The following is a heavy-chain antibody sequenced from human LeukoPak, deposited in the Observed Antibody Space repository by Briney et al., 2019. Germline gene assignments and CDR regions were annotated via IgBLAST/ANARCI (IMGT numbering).Heavy chain of an antibody. Sequence: PGGSLRLSCAASGLTFSSYAMSWIRQPAGKGLEWIGRIYTSGSTNYNPSLKSRVTISVDTSKNQFSLKLSSVAAADTAVYYCARITAAKQDAFDIWGQGTMVTVSS. CDR2: IYTSGST. CDR1: GLTFSSYA. J-gene: IGHJ3*02. D-gene: IGHD2-2*01. CDR3: ARITAAKQDAFDI. V-gene: IGHV4-4*07.